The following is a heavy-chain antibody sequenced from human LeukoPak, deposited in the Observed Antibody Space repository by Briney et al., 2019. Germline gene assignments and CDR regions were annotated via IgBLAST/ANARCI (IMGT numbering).Heavy chain of an antibody. Sequence: SVKVSCKASGGTFSSYAISWVRQAPGQGLEWMGGIIPIFGTANYAQKFQGRVTITADKSTSTAYMELSSLRSEDTAVYYCVRGSFGELRYYYMDVWGKGTTVTVSS. CDR1: GGTFSSYA. CDR3: VRGSFGELRYYYMDV. CDR2: IIPIFGTA. D-gene: IGHD3-10*01. J-gene: IGHJ6*03. V-gene: IGHV1-69*06.